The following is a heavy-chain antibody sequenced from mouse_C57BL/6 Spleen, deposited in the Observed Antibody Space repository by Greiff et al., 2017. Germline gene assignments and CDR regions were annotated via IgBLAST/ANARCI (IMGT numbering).Heavy chain of an antibody. CDR1: GFTFSNYW. D-gene: IGHD1-1*01. CDR3: TNITPEAY. CDR2: IRLKSDNYAT. J-gene: IGHJ3*01. Sequence: EVKLMESGGGLVQPGGSMKLSCVASGFTFSNYWMNWVRQSPEKGLEWVAQIRLKSDNYATHYAESVKGRFTISRDDSKSSVYLQMNNLRAEDTGIYYCTNITPEAYWGQGTLVTVSA. V-gene: IGHV6-3*01.